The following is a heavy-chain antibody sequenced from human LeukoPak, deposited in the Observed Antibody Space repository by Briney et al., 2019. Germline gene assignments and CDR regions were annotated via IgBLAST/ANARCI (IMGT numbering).Heavy chain of an antibody. Sequence: ASVKVSCKASGGTFSSYAISWVRQAPGQGLEWMGRIIPILGIANYAQKFQGRVTITADKSTSTAYMELSSLKTEDTAVYYCTRARLLWFGEGGYWGQGTLVTVSS. V-gene: IGHV1-69*04. CDR1: GGTFSSYA. D-gene: IGHD3-10*01. J-gene: IGHJ4*02. CDR2: IIPILGIA. CDR3: TRARLLWFGEGGY.